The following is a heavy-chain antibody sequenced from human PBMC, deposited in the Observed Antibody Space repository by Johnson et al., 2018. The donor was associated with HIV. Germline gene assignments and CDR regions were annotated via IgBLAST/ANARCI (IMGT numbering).Heavy chain of an antibody. V-gene: IGHV3-66*01. D-gene: IGHD5-24*01. J-gene: IGHJ3*02. CDR2: ISSGGDT. CDR3: VRACRDGYTCDAFDI. CDR1: GFSVSSYY. Sequence: VLLLESGGGLVQPGGSLTLSCAAPGFSVSSYYMTWVRQAPGKGLDWVSVISSGGDTYYADSVRDRFSISRDNSKNTLYLQMNRLRAEDTAVYYCVRACRDGYTCDAFDIWGQGTMVTVSS.